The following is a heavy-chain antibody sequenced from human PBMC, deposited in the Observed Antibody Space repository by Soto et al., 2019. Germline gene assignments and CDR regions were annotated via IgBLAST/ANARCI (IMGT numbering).Heavy chain of an antibody. CDR1: GYSFTSLD. J-gene: IGHJ4*02. Sequence: ASVKVSCKASGYSFTSLDINWVRQTAGQGLEWMGWMQPSTGRTGYAQKFQGRVTMTRDTSINTAYMELTTLTSDDTAFYYCARGVSAGVDYWGQGTLVTISS. D-gene: IGHD1-26*01. V-gene: IGHV1-8*01. CDR2: MQPSTGRT. CDR3: ARGVSAGVDY.